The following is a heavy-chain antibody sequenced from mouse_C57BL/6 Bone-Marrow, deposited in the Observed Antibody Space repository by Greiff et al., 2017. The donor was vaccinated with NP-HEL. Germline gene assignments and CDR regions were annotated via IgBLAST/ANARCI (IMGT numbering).Heavy chain of an antibody. CDR2: ISGGGGYT. D-gene: IGHD2-4*01. J-gene: IGHJ2*01. V-gene: IGHV5-9*01. CDR1: GFTFSSYT. CDR3: ARHSLYDYPDY. Sequence: EVNLVESGGGLVKPGGSLKLSCAASGFTFSSYTMSWVRQTPEKRLEWVATISGGGGYTYYPDSVKGRFPISRDNAKNTLYLQMSSLRSADTALYYCARHSLYDYPDYWGQGTTLTVSS.